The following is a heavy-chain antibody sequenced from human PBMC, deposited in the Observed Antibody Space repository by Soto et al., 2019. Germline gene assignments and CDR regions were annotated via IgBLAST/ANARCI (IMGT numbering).Heavy chain of an antibody. V-gene: IGHV1-18*04. D-gene: IGHD6-13*01. Sequence: ASVKVSCKASGYTFTSYGISWVRQAPGQGLEWMGWISAYNGNTNYAQKLQGRVTMTTDTSTSTAYMELRSLRSDDTAVYYCARDLHIAAAGTYYYYYGMDVWGQGTTVTVSS. CDR3: ARDLHIAAAGTYYYYYGMDV. CDR2: ISAYNGNT. CDR1: GYTFTSYG. J-gene: IGHJ6*02.